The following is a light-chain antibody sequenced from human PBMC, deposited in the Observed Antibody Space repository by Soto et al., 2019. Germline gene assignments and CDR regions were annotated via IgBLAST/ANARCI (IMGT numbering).Light chain of an antibody. CDR3: HQYDDLPYT. Sequence: DIQMTQSPSSLTASVGDRVTITCQTSQNISKFLIWYQQSPGKAPNLLISDASNLEAGVPSRFSGRGSGTHFTLTIGSLQPEDIGRYFCHQYDDLPYTFGQGTRLQIK. J-gene: IGKJ2*01. CDR1: QNISKF. CDR2: DAS. V-gene: IGKV1-33*01.